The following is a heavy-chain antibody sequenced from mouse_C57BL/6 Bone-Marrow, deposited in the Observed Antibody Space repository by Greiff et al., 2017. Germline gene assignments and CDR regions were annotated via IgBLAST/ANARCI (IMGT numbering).Heavy chain of an antibody. D-gene: IGHD2-1*01. CDR2: INPYNGDT. CDR3: ARGGNYGAWFAY. Sequence: VQLQQSGPELVKPGDSVKISCKASGYSFTGYFMNWVMQSHGKSLEWIGRINPYNGDTFYNQKFKGKATLTVDKSSSTAHMELRSLTSEDSAVYYCARGGNYGAWFAYWGQGTLVTVSA. CDR1: GYSFTGYF. J-gene: IGHJ3*01. V-gene: IGHV1-20*01.